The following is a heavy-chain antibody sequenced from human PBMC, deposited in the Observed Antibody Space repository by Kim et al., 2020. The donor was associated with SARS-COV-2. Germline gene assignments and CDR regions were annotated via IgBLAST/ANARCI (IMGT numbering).Heavy chain of an antibody. J-gene: IGHJ4*02. D-gene: IGHD6-6*01. CDR2: INHSGST. V-gene: IGHV4-34*01. CDR3: ARGIAARSGYFDY. Sequence: SETLSLTCAVYGGSFSGYYWSWIRQPPGKGLEWIGEINHSGSTNYNPSLKSRVTISVDTSKNQFSLKLSSVTAADTAVYYCARGIAARSGYFDYWGQGTLVTVSS. CDR1: GGSFSGYY.